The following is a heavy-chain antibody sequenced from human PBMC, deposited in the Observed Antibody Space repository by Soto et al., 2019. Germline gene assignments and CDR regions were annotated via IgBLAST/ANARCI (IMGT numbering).Heavy chain of an antibody. J-gene: IGHJ5*02. V-gene: IGHV4-59*01. D-gene: IGHD3-22*01. CDR3: AGATYYYDSSGYYYWFDP. CDR2: IYYSGST. CDR1: GGSISISY. Sequence: LSLTCTVSGGSISISYWSWIRQPPGKGLEWIRYIYYSGSTNYNPSLKSRVTISVDTSKNQFSLKLSSVTAADTAVYYCAGATYYYDSSGYYYWFDPWGQGTLVTVSS.